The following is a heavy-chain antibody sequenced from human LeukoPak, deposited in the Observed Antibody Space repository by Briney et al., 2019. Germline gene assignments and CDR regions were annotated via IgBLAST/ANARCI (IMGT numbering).Heavy chain of an antibody. V-gene: IGHV3-21*01. Sequence: PGGSLRLSCAASGFTFSRFSMNWVRQAPGKGLEWVSSISSSSSHIYYADSVKGRFTISRDDAKNSLYLQMYSLRAEDTAVYYCARTLFTSGSYYSDYWGQGTLVTVSS. D-gene: IGHD3-10*01. CDR3: ARTLFTSGSYYSDY. CDR2: ISSSSSHI. J-gene: IGHJ4*02. CDR1: GFTFSRFS.